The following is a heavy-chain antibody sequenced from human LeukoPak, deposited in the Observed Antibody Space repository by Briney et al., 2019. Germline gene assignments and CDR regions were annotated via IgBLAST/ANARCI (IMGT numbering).Heavy chain of an antibody. D-gene: IGHD3-16*01. J-gene: IGHJ4*02. CDR2: ISSNGGST. Sequence: PGGSLRLSCAASGFTFSRHAMNWVRQAPGKGLEYVSAISSNGGSTHYADSVKGRFTISRDNSKNTLYLQMSSLRPEDTAVYYCVKSWGAITTPFDYWGQGTLLTVSS. CDR3: VKSWGAITTPFDY. V-gene: IGHV3-64D*09. CDR1: GFTFSRHA.